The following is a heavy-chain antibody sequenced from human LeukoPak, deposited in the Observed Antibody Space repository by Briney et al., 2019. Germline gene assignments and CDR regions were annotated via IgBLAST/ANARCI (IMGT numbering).Heavy chain of an antibody. CDR3: VRGGSGWFYNSLDP. Sequence: ASVNVSCKASGYSFTAYYIFWVRQAPGQGLEWMGWIKPSSGDAKSAQKFQDRVTITRDSSINTVYKEVTRLTSDDTALYYCVRGGSGWFYNSLDPWGQGTLVTVSS. V-gene: IGHV1-2*02. J-gene: IGHJ5*02. CDR1: GYSFTAYY. CDR2: IKPSSGDA. D-gene: IGHD6-19*01.